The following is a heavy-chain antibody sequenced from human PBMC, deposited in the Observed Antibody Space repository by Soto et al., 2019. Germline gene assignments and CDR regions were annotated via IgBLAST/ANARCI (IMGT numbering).Heavy chain of an antibody. CDR2: ISGSDGST. CDR3: AKEGPNYYDSSGYYYLY. Sequence: LRLSCAASGFTVSSYAMSWVRQAPGKGLEWVSAISGSDGSTYYADSVKGQFTISRDNSKNTLFLQMNSLRVEDTAVYYCAKEGPNYYDSSGYYYLYWGQGTLVTVSS. D-gene: IGHD3-22*01. J-gene: IGHJ4*02. CDR1: GFTVSSYA. V-gene: IGHV3-23*01.